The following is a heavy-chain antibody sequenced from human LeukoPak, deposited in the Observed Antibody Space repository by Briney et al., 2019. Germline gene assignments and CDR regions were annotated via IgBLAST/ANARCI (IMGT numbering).Heavy chain of an antibody. CDR2: ISSSSSYI. J-gene: IGHJ4*02. CDR1: GFTFSSYS. Sequence: GGSLRLSCAASGFTFSSYSMNWVRQAPGKGLEWVSSISSSSSYIYYADSVKGRFTISRDNAKNSLYLQMNSLRAEDTAVYYCAKPDYGDLGELFDYWGQGTLVTVSS. V-gene: IGHV3-21*01. D-gene: IGHD4-17*01. CDR3: AKPDYGDLGELFDY.